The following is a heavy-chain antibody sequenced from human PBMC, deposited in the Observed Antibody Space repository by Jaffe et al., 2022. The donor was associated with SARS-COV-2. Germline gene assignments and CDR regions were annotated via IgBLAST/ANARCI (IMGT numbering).Heavy chain of an antibody. CDR1: GDTFSSYG. CDR2: IIPIFATI. CDR3: ARAYCGGGRCYDYYYSHGLDV. D-gene: IGHD2-15*01. J-gene: IGHJ6*02. Sequence: QVQLVQSGAEVKTPGSSVTVSCKASGDTFSSYGITWVRQAPGQGLEWMGGIIPIFATINYAQKFQGRVTITADESTRSAYMELSSLRSEDTAVYYCARAYCGGGRCYDYYYSHGLDVWGQGTTVTVSS. V-gene: IGHV1-69*01.